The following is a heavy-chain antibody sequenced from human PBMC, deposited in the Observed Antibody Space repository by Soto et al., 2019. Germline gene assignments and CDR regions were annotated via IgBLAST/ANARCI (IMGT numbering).Heavy chain of an antibody. CDR2: ISISGSTT. CDR1: GFTFSSYE. CDR3: ARERQTRSFPVYGMDV. J-gene: IGHJ6*02. Sequence: SLRLSCAASGFTFSSYEMNWVRQAPGKGLEWVSYISISGSTTYYADSVKGRFTISRDNAKNSLYLQMNSLRAEETAVYYCARERQTRSFPVYGMDVWGQGTTVTVSS. V-gene: IGHV3-48*03.